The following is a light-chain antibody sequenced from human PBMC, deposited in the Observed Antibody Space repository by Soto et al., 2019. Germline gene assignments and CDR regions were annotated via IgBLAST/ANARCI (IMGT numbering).Light chain of an antibody. CDR2: DVS. CDR3: CSYASSSFWV. J-gene: IGLJ3*02. Sequence: QSALTQPRSVSGSPGQSVTISCTGTSSDVGGYNYVSWYQQHPGKAPKLMIYDVSKRPSGVPDRFSGSKSGNTASLTISGLQAEDEADYYCCSYASSSFWVFGGGTKVTVL. CDR1: SSDVGGYNY. V-gene: IGLV2-11*01.